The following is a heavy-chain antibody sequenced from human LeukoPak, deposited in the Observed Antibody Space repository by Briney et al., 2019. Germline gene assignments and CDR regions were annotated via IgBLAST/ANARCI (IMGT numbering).Heavy chain of an antibody. CDR2: IGSGGGGT. D-gene: IGHD6-19*01. CDR3: ARGYSSDWKWTFDY. V-gene: IGHV3-23*01. Sequence: GGSLRLSCAASGFTFSNYAMSWVRQAPGRGLEWVSIIGSGGGGTNYADSVRGRFTISRDNSKNTLYVQMNSLRAEDTAVYYCARGYSSDWKWTFDYWGQGILVTVSS. CDR1: GFTFSNYA. J-gene: IGHJ4*02.